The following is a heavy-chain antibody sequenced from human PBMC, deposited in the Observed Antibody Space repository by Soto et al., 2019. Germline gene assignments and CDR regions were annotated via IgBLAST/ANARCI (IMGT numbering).Heavy chain of an antibody. D-gene: IGHD3-16*01. Sequence: EVQLLESGGGLVQPGGSLRLSCAASVTSRFTYDTYSMGWVRQAPGKGLEWVSAISGSGESTYYADSVKGRFTVSRDNSKNTLSLKINSLRAEDTALYYCTLYDYIWASYTSLDYWGQETLVTVSS. CDR1: VTSRFTYDTYS. CDR2: ISGSGEST. V-gene: IGHV3-23*01. CDR3: TLYDYIWASYTSLDY. J-gene: IGHJ4*02.